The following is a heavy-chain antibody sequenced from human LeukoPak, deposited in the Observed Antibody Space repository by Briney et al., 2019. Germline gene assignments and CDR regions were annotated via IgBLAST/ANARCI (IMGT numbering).Heavy chain of an antibody. CDR2: VWDAGTNT. J-gene: IGHJ4*02. D-gene: IGHD6-13*01. CDR1: GFTFSNYA. CDR3: TRAPIGAAGPFDC. Sequence: GGSLRLSCAASGFTFSNYAMHWVRQAPGKGLEWVAAVWDAGTNTHYADSVKGRVTISRDNSKNTVYLQMNSLRAEDTAVYYCTRAPIGAAGPFDCWGQGSLVTVSS. V-gene: IGHV3-33*01.